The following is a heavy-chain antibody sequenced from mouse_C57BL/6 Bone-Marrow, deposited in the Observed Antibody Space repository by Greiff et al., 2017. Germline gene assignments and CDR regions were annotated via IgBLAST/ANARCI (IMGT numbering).Heavy chain of an antibody. CDR2: IDPENGDT. CDR1: GFNIKDDY. D-gene: IGHD1-1*01. Sequence: EVNVVESGAELVRPGASVKLSCTASGFNIKDDYMHWVKQRPEQGLEWIGWIDPENGDTEYASKFQGKATITADTSSNTAYLQLSSLTSEDTAVYYCTTYYGSRVPLYWGQGTTLTVSS. CDR3: TTYYGSRVPLY. V-gene: IGHV14-4*01. J-gene: IGHJ2*01.